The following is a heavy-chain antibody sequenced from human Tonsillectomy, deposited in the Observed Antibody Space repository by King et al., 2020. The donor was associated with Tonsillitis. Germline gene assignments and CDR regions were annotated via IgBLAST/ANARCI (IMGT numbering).Heavy chain of an antibody. CDR1: GYTFTKYV. CDR3: ARDNEFWSGYNHFDY. Sequence: QLVQSGAEVKKPGASVKVSCKASGYTFTKYVISWVRQAPGQGLEWMGWISGYTGNTNYAQKLQGRGTMTTDTSTSTAYMELRSLRSDDTAVYYCARDNEFWSGYNHFDYWGQGTLVTVSS. CDR2: ISGYTGNT. D-gene: IGHD3-3*01. J-gene: IGHJ4*02. V-gene: IGHV1-18*01.